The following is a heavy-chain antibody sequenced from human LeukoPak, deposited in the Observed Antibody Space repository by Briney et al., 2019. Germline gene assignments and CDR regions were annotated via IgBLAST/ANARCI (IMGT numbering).Heavy chain of an antibody. CDR3: ARIWPDL. D-gene: IGHD3-10*01. J-gene: IGHJ2*01. Sequence: SETLSLTCAVYGGSFSGYYWSWIRQPPGKGLEWIGEINHSGYTNYNPSLKSRVTISVDTSKKQFSLRLNSVTAADTAAYYCARIWPDLWGRGTLVTVSS. CDR2: INHSGYT. CDR1: GGSFSGYY. V-gene: IGHV4-34*01.